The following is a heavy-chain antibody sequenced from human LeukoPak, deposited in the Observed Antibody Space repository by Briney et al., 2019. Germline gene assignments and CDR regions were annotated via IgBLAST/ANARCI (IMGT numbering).Heavy chain of an antibody. CDR1: GYTFTSYG. CDR2: ISAYNGNT. Sequence: ASVKVSCKASGYTFTSYGISWVRQAPGQGLEWMGWISAYNGNTNYAQKLQGRVTMTTDTSTSTAYMELRSLRSDDTAVYYCARGGFYYDSSGYYYQLPFDYWGQGTLVTVSS. D-gene: IGHD3-22*01. J-gene: IGHJ4*02. V-gene: IGHV1-18*01. CDR3: ARGGFYYDSSGYYYQLPFDY.